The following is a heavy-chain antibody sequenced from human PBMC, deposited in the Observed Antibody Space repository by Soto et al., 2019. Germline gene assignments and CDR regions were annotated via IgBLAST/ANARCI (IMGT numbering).Heavy chain of an antibody. CDR3: AKAGDTASFFDYYYYYYMDV. CDR2: ISGSGGST. J-gene: IGHJ6*03. Sequence: GGSLRLSCAASGFTFSSYAMSWVRQAPGKGLEWVSAISGSGGSTYYADSVKGRFTISRDSSKNTLYLQMNSLRAEDTAVYYCAKAGDTASFFDYYYYYYMDVWGKGTTVTVSS. V-gene: IGHV3-23*01. CDR1: GFTFSSYA. D-gene: IGHD5-18*01.